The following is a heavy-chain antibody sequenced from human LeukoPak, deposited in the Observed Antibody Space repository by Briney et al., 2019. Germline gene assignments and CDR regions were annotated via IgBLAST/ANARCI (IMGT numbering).Heavy chain of an antibody. D-gene: IGHD1-1*01. CDR1: GGTFSSYT. V-gene: IGHV1-69*04. Sequence: AASVNVSCKASGGTFSSYTISWERQAPGQGPEWMGRINTILCIANYAQKLQGRVTITADKSTSTAYMELSSLRSEHTAVYYCARELERLGWFAPWGKGTLVTVSS. CDR2: INTILCIA. CDR3: ARELERLGWFAP. J-gene: IGHJ5*02.